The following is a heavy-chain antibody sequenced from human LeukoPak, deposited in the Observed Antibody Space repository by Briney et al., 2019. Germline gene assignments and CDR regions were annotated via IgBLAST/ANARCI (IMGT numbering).Heavy chain of an antibody. D-gene: IGHD3-22*01. V-gene: IGHV1-46*01. CDR1: GYTFTNYY. CDR2: INPSGPST. CDR3: AREGSSGFYYFDN. Sequence: GASVKVSCKASGYTFTNYYMHWVRQAPGQGLEWMGVINPSGPSTSYAQRFQGRVSMTWDMSTSTVYMDVSSLRSEDTAVYYCAREGSSGFYYFDNWGQGTLVTVSS. J-gene: IGHJ4*02.